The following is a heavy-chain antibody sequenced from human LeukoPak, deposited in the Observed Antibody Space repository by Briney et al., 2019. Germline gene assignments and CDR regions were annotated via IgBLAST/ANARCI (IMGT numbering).Heavy chain of an antibody. D-gene: IGHD3-9*01. Sequence: SETLSLTCTVSGGSISSSSYYWGWIRQPPGKGLEWIGSIYYSGSTYYNPSLKSRVTISVDTSKNQFSLKLSSVTAADTAVYYCARHDRVAWSYYFDYWGQGALVTVSS. CDR2: IYYSGST. J-gene: IGHJ4*02. CDR3: ARHDRVAWSYYFDY. CDR1: GGSISSSSYY. V-gene: IGHV4-39*01.